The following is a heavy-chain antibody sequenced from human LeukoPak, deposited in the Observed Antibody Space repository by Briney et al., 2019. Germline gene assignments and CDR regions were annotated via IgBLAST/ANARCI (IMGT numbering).Heavy chain of an antibody. CDR1: GFTFSSYW. J-gene: IGHJ3*02. D-gene: IGHD2-21*02. V-gene: IGHV3-7*03. CDR3: ARDKARQHTAAFDI. CDR2: IKQDGSEK. Sequence: PGGSLRLSCAASGFTFSSYWMSWVRQAPGKGLEWVANIKQDGSEKYYVDSVKGRFTISRDNAKNSLYLQMNSLRAEDTAVYYCARDKARQHTAAFDIWGQGTMVTVSS.